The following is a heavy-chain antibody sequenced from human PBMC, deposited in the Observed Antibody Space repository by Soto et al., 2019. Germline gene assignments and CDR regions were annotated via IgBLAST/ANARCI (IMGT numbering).Heavy chain of an antibody. CDR2: ISYDGSNK. CDR3: VRSSPFDY. Sequence: LRLSCAASGFTFSSYAMHWVRQAPGKGLEWVAVISYDGSNKYYADSVKGRFTISRDNSKNTLYLQMNSLRAEDTAVYYCVRSSPFDYWGQGTLVTVSS. V-gene: IGHV3-30-3*01. CDR1: GFTFSSYA. J-gene: IGHJ4*02.